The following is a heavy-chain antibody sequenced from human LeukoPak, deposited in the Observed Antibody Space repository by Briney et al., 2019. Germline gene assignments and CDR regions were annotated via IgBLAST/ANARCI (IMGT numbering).Heavy chain of an antibody. CDR2: ISSGGGTT. J-gene: IGHJ5*02. Sequence: GGSLRLSCSASGFTFSNYAMHWVRQAPGKGLEYVSAISSGGGTTYYADSVKGRFTISRDTSKNTLYLQMTSLKPVDTALYYCVRASGWFDPWGQGTLVTVSS. V-gene: IGHV3-64D*06. CDR3: VRASGWFDP. CDR1: GFTFSNYA. D-gene: IGHD6-25*01.